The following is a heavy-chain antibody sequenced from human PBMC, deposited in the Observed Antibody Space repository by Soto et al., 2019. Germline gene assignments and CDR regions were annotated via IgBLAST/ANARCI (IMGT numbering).Heavy chain of an antibody. CDR3: TRQYHYYGSGSYNY. Sequence: EVQLVESGGGLFQPGGSLKLSCAASGFTFSGSAMHWVRQASGKGLEWVGRIRSKANSYATAYAASVKGRFTISRDDSKNTAYLQMNSLKTEDTAVYYCTRQYHYYGSGSYNYWGQGTLVTVSS. D-gene: IGHD3-10*01. V-gene: IGHV3-73*01. CDR2: IRSKANSYAT. J-gene: IGHJ4*02. CDR1: GFTFSGSA.